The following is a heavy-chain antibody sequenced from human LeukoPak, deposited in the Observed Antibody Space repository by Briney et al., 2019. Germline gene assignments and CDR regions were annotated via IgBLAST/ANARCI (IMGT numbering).Heavy chain of an antibody. CDR1: GGSISSSSYY. Sequence: PSETLSLTCSVSGGSISSSSYYWGWIRQPPGKGLEWIATIYYSGVTYYNPSLKSRVTISADTSMNQFSLKLSSVIAADTAVYYCARDPDTAMVYFDYWGQGTLVTVSS. CDR3: ARDPDTAMVYFDY. D-gene: IGHD5-18*01. J-gene: IGHJ4*02. V-gene: IGHV4-39*02. CDR2: IYYSGVT.